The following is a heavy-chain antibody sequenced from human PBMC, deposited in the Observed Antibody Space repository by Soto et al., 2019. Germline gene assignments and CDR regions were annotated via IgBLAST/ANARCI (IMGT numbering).Heavy chain of an antibody. V-gene: IGHV3-49*03. CDR1: GFTFGDYA. CDR2: IRSKAYGGTT. CDR3: TTDYGETGYFDY. D-gene: IGHD4-17*01. Sequence: GGSLRLSCTASGFTFGDYAMSWFRQAPGKGLKWVGFIRSKAYGGTTEYAASVKGRFTISRDDSKSIAYLQMNSLKTEDTAVYYCTTDYGETGYFDYWGQGTLVTVSS. J-gene: IGHJ4*02.